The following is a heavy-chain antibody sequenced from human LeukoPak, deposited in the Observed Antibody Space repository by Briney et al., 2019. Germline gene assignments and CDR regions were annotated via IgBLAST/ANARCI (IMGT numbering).Heavy chain of an antibody. V-gene: IGHV4-61*02. CDR2: IYTSGST. D-gene: IGHD1-26*01. CDR1: GGSISSGSYY. J-gene: IGHJ4*02. Sequence: KTSETLSLTCTVPGGSISSGSYYWSWIRQPAGKGLEWIGRIYTSGSTNYNPSLKSRVTISVDTSKNQFSLKLSSVTAADTAVYYCARVGSGSFDYWGQGTLVAVSS. CDR3: ARVGSGSFDY.